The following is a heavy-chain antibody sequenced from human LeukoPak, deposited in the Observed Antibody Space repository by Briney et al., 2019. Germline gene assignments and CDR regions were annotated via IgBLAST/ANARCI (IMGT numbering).Heavy chain of an antibody. CDR2: IYPGDSDT. V-gene: IGHV5-51*01. CDR3: ARRYCSSSSCYSPLDY. CDR1: GYSFTNYW. D-gene: IGHD2-2*01. Sequence: HGESLKISCKGSGYSFTNYWIGWVRQMPGKGLEWMGIIYPGDSDTRYSPSFQGQVTISADKSISTAYLQWSSLKASDTAMYYCARRYCSSSSCYSPLDYWGQGTLVTVSS. J-gene: IGHJ4*02.